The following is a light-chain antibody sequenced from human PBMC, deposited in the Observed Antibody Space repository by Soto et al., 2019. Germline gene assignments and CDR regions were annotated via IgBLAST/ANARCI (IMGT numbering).Light chain of an antibody. V-gene: IGLV2-14*03. CDR2: DVS. CDR1: SSDVGGDYY. CDR3: SSYTSSSTYV. J-gene: IGLJ1*01. Sequence: QSVLTQPASVSGSPGQSITISCTGTSSDVGGDYYVSWYQHHPGKAPKLMIYDVSSRPSGISNRFSGSKSGNTASLTISGLQAEDEADYYCSSYTSSSTYVFGTGTKLTVL.